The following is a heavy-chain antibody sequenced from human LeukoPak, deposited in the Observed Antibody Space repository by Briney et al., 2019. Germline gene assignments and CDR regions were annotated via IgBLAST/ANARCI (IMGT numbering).Heavy chain of an antibody. V-gene: IGHV3-20*04. CDR1: GFTFDDYG. Sequence: GGSLRLSCAASGFTFDDYGMSWVRQAPGKGLEWVSGINWNGNSRGYADSVKGRFTITRDNAKKSLYLQMNSLRAEDTALYYCVRDDNPNYYYYYMDVWGKGTTVTVSS. CDR3: VRDDNPNYYYYYMDV. D-gene: IGHD1-1*01. CDR2: INWNGNSR. J-gene: IGHJ6*03.